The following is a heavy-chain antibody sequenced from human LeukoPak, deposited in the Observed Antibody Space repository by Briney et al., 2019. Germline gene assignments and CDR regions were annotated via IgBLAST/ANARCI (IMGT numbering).Heavy chain of an antibody. CDR1: GGSISSSSNY. J-gene: IGHJ4*02. Sequence: PSETLSLTCTVSGGSISSSSNYWGWIRQPPGKGLEWIGSIYYSGSTYYNPSLKSRVTISVDTSKNQFSLKLSSVTAADTAVYYCARDFSGASRIDYWGQGTLVTVSS. CDR2: IYYSGST. CDR3: ARDFSGASRIDY. D-gene: IGHD1-26*01. V-gene: IGHV4-39*02.